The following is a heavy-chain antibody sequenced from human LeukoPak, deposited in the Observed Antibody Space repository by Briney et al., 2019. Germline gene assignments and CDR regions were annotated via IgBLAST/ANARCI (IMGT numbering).Heavy chain of an antibody. CDR3: ARHVTVTPSYLYYYMDV. Sequence: GGSLRLSCAASGFTFSRNAMHWVRQAPGKGLEWVAVISYDGSTTYYSDSVKGRSTISRDNSKNTLYLQMNSLRAEDTAIYYCARHVTVTPSYLYYYMDVWGKGTTVIVSS. D-gene: IGHD4-17*01. V-gene: IGHV3-30*04. J-gene: IGHJ6*03. CDR2: ISYDGSTT. CDR1: GFTFSRNA.